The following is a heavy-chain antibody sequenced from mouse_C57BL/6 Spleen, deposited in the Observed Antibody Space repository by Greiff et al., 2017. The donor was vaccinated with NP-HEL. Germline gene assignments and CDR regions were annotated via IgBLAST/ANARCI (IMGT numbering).Heavy chain of an antibody. D-gene: IGHD1-1*01. CDR1: GYTFTSYW. Sequence: QVQLKQPGAELVMPGASVKLSCKASGYTFTSYWMHWVKQRPGQGLEWIGEIDPSDSYTNYNQKFKGKSTLTVDKSSSTAYMQLSSLTSEDSAVYYCAINYYGSSSYAMDYWGQGTSVTVSS. CDR3: AINYYGSSSYAMDY. V-gene: IGHV1-69*01. CDR2: IDPSDSYT. J-gene: IGHJ4*01.